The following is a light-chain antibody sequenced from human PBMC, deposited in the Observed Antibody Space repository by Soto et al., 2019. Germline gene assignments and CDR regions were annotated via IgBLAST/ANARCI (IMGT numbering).Light chain of an antibody. V-gene: IGLV2-14*03. Sequence: QSALTQPASVSGSPGQSITISCTGTSSDVGGYNYDSWYQQHPGKAPKLMIYDVSNRPSGVSNRFSGSKSGNTASLTISGLQAEDEADYYCCSYTSSSTPVVFGGGTKLTVL. CDR2: DVS. J-gene: IGLJ2*01. CDR1: SSDVGGYNY. CDR3: CSYTSSSTPVV.